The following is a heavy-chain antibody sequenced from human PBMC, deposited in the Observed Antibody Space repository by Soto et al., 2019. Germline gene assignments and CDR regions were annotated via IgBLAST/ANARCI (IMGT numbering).Heavy chain of an antibody. CDR2: ISGSGGST. Sequence: EVQLLESGGGLVQPGGSLRLSCAASGFTFSSYAMSWVLQAPGKGLECVSAISGSGGSTYYADSVKGRFTISRDNSKNTLYLQMNSLRAEDTAVYYCANLNVSAFDIWGQGTMVTVSS. J-gene: IGHJ3*02. CDR1: GFTFSSYA. V-gene: IGHV3-23*01. CDR3: ANLNVSAFDI.